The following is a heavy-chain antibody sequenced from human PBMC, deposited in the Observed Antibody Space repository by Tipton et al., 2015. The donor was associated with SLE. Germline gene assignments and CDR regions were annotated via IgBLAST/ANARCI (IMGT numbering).Heavy chain of an antibody. J-gene: IGHJ5*02. D-gene: IGHD5-24*01. V-gene: IGHV3-20*03. CDR2: INWNGGST. CDR1: SSGDYY. CDR3: ARDGPEMTGNWFDP. Sequence: SSGDYYWSWIRQPPGKGLEWVSGINWNGGSTGYADSVKGRFTISRDNAKNSLYLQMNSLRAEDTALYYCARDGPEMTGNWFDPWGQGTLVTVSS.